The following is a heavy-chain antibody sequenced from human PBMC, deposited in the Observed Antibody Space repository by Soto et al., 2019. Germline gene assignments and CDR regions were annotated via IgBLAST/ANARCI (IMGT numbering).Heavy chain of an antibody. J-gene: IGHJ6*02. D-gene: IGHD3-10*01. CDR3: ARQIVTMVRGVIITTPGSGMDV. CDR1: GGAISTYY. V-gene: IGHV4-59*08. CDR2: IYYTGST. Sequence: PSETLSLTCTVSGGAISTYYWSWIRQPPGKGLEWIGYIYYTGSTKYNPSLKSRVTISVDTSKNQLSLKLSPVTAADTAVYYCARQIVTMVRGVIITTPGSGMDVWGQGTTVTVSS.